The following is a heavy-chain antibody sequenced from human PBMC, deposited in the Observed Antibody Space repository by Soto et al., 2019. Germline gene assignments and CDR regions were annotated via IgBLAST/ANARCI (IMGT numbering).Heavy chain of an antibody. CDR3: AKTMVAAAGYDY. Sequence: QLQLQESGPGLVKPSETLSLTCTVSGGSISSSSYYWGWIRQPPGKGLEWIGSIYYSGSTYYNPSLKSRVTISVDTSKNQFSLKLSSVTAADTAVYYCAKTMVAAAGYDYWGQGTLVTVSS. J-gene: IGHJ4*02. CDR2: IYYSGST. CDR1: GGSISSSSYY. D-gene: IGHD6-13*01. V-gene: IGHV4-39*01.